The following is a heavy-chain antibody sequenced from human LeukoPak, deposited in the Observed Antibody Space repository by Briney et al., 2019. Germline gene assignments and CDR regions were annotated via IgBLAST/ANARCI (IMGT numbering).Heavy chain of an antibody. J-gene: IGHJ4*02. CDR3: ASLLGVKGSSPHFDY. Sequence: SETLSLTCTVSGGSISSYYWSWIRQPPGKGLEWIGYIYYSGSTNCNPSLKSRVTISVDTSKNQFSLKLSSVTAADTAVYYCASLLGVKGSSPHFDYWGQGTLVTVSS. D-gene: IGHD6-6*01. V-gene: IGHV4-59*01. CDR2: IYYSGST. CDR1: GGSISSYY.